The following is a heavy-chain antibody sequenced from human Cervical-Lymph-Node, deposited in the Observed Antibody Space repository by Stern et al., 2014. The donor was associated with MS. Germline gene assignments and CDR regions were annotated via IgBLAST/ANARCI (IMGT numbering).Heavy chain of an antibody. D-gene: IGHD3-16*01. CDR3: TRDRAFNVGSLFDS. J-gene: IGHJ4*02. Sequence: EVQLVESGGGVVKPGGSLRLSCAASGFTFKEYSLHWVRQAPGKGLERVSFITWNGDTTHYADSVKGRFTISRDNGKNFLFLQMHSLRAEDTALYYCTRDRAFNVGSLFDSWGQGALVTVSS. CDR2: ITWNGDTT. CDR1: GFTFKEYS. V-gene: IGHV3-43*01.